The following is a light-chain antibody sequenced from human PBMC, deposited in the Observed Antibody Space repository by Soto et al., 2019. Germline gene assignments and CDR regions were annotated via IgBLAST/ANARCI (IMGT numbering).Light chain of an antibody. CDR3: LQYDTVPRL. CDR1: ESMSNC. CDR2: DAS. J-gene: IGKJ4*01. V-gene: IGKV1-5*01. Sequence: DIQMTPSPSTLSASVGARVTITCRASESMSNCLAWYQQKPGKAPKLLIYDASNLQTGVPVRFRGSGSGTHFTLTITSLQPEDAATYYCLQYDTVPRLFGGATKVDIK.